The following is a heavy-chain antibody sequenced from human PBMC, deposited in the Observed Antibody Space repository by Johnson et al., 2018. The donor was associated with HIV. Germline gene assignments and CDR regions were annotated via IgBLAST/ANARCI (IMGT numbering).Heavy chain of an antibody. J-gene: IGHJ3*01. V-gene: IGHV3-20*04. CDR2: ISWNGGTT. CDR1: GFTFEDYG. D-gene: IGHD3-22*01. CDR3: ARGTNYYDSSAYHVGNAFDF. Sequence: VQLVESGGCVVRPGGSLRLSCVASGFTFEDYGMNWVRQAPGKGLEWVSDISWNGGTTGYADSVKGRFTISRDNARKSLYLQMSSLRAEDTAFYYCARGTNYYDSSAYHVGNAFDFWGRGTSVTVSS.